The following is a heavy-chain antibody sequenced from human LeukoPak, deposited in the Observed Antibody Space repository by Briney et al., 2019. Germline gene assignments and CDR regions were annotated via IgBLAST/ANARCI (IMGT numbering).Heavy chain of an antibody. D-gene: IGHD3-16*01. CDR1: GGSISSSSYY. J-gene: IGHJ3*02. Sequence: KPSETLSLTGTVAGGSISSSSYYWGWIRQPPGKGLEWIGSIYYSGSTYYNPSLKSRVTISVDTSKNQFSLKLSSVTAADTAVYYCARQRLGGAFDIWGQGTMVTVSS. CDR2: IYYSGST. V-gene: IGHV4-39*01. CDR3: ARQRLGGAFDI.